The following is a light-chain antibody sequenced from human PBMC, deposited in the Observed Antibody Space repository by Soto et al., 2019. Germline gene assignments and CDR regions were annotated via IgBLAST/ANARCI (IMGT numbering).Light chain of an antibody. V-gene: IGKV1-27*01. J-gene: IGKJ5*01. CDR1: QGITKY. CDR2: GAS. CDR3: QKYNSDPLT. Sequence: DIQMTQSPSSLSASVGDRVTITCQARQGITKYLAWYQHKPAKVPKLLIYGASTLQSGVPSRFSGSGSGTDFNLTISSLQPEDVATYSCQKYNSDPLTFGQGTRLEIK.